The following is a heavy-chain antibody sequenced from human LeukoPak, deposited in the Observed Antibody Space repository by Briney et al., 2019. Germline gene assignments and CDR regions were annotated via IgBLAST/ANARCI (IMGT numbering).Heavy chain of an antibody. CDR2: IRFDGTNK. Sequence: GGSLRLSCAASGFTFSTYGMHWVRQAPGKGLEWVAFIRFDGTNKYYADSVKGRFAISRDSSKNTLYLQMNSLRAEDTAVHYCAKGYCSGSCYNGLDYWGQGTLVTVSS. V-gene: IGHV3-30*02. D-gene: IGHD2-15*01. J-gene: IGHJ4*02. CDR3: AKGYCSGSCYNGLDY. CDR1: GFTFSTYG.